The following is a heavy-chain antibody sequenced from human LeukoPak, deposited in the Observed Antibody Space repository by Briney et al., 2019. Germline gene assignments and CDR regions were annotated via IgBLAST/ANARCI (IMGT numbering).Heavy chain of an antibody. J-gene: IGHJ6*03. Sequence: GGSLRLSCAASGFTFSRHAMSWVRQAPGKGLEWVSGISGTGGTTYYADSVKGRFTISRDNSKNTLYLQMKRLRAEDTALYYCAKGAANTGVVYYYHMDVWGKGTTVTVSS. CDR3: AKGAANTGVVYYYHMDV. D-gene: IGHD4-23*01. V-gene: IGHV3-23*01. CDR2: ISGTGGTT. CDR1: GFTFSRHA.